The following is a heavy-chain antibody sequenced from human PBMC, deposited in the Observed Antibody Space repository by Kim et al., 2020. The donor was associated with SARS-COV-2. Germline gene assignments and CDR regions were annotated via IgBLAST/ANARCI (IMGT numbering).Heavy chain of an antibody. CDR2: IWNDGSKQ. V-gene: IGHV3-33*01. D-gene: IGHD3-10*01. CDR1: GFTFSSYG. J-gene: IGHJ5*02. CDR3: TRCVGGSGSYLGWFDP. Sequence: GGSLRLSCAASGFTFSSYGMHWVRQAPGKGLEWVAVIWNDGSKQYYADSVKGRFTISRDDSKNTLSLQMNSLRAEDTAVYYCTRCVGGSGSYLGWFDPWGQGTLVTVSS.